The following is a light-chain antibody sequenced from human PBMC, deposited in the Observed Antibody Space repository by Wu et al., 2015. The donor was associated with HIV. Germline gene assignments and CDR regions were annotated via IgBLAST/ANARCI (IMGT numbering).Light chain of an antibody. J-gene: IGKJ4*01. V-gene: IGKV1-17*03. CDR1: QGISNY. Sequence: DIQMTQSPSAMSASVGDRITITCRASQGISNYLAWFQQKPGKVPKRLIFAAPTLQSGVPSRFSGSGSGTDFTLTISCLQSDDFASYFCQQYYSHPLTFGEGPRWRAN. CDR3: QQYYSHPLT. CDR2: AAP.